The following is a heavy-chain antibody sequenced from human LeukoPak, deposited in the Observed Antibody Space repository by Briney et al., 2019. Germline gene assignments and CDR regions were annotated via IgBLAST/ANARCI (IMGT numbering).Heavy chain of an antibody. CDR2: ISSGSGYI. J-gene: IGHJ4*02. Sequence: GGSLRLSCAASGFTFSSFTMHWVRQAPGKGLEWVSSISSGSGYIYYADSVKGRFTISRDNARNSLYLQMNSLRAEDTAVYYCARELYSGYGRFDYWGQGTLVTVSS. CDR1: GFTFSSFT. V-gene: IGHV3-21*01. D-gene: IGHD5-12*01. CDR3: ARELYSGYGRFDY.